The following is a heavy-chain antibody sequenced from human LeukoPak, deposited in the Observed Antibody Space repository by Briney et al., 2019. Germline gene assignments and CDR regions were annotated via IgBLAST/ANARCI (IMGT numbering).Heavy chain of an antibody. CDR2: ISSSSSYI. J-gene: IGHJ5*02. CDR1: GFTFSSYS. CDR3: ARVSPYDSSGYYPGVGFDP. Sequence: GGSLRLSCAASGFTFSSYSMNWVRQAPGKGLEWVSSISSSSSYIYYADSVKGRSTISRDNAKNSLYLQMNSLRAEDTAVYYCARVSPYDSSGYYPGVGFDPWGQGTLVTVSS. D-gene: IGHD3-22*01. V-gene: IGHV3-21*01.